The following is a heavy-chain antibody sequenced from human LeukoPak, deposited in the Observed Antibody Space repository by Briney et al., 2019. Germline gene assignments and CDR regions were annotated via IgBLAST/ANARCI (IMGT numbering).Heavy chain of an antibody. CDR2: IYHSGNT. Sequence: PSETLSLTCTVSGYSISSGYYWGWIRQPPGKGLEWIGNIYHSGNTYYNPSLKSRVTISVDTSKNQFSLKLSSVTAADTAVYYCAELGNYDLMIDYWGQGTLVTVSS. CDR1: GYSISSGYY. D-gene: IGHD3-3*01. V-gene: IGHV4-38-2*02. J-gene: IGHJ4*02. CDR3: AELGNYDLMIDY.